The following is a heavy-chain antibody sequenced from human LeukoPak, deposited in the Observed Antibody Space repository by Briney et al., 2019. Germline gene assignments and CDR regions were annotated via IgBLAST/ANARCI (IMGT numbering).Heavy chain of an antibody. J-gene: IGHJ4*02. V-gene: IGHV4-59*08. D-gene: IGHD6-13*01. CDR3: ARHGRDSIAAADFDY. CDR2: IYYSGST. Sequence: KSSETLSLTCTVSGGSISSYYWSWIRQPPGKGLEWIGYIYYSGSTNYNPSLKSRVTISVDTSKNQFSLKLSSVTAADTAVYYCARHGRDSIAAADFDYWGQGTLVTVSS. CDR1: GGSISSYY.